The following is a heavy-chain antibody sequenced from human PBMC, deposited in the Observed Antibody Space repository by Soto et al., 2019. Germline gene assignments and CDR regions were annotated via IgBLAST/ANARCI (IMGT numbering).Heavy chain of an antibody. CDR1: GFTFSNAW. Sequence: GGSLRLSCAASGFTFSNAWMSWVRQAPGKGLEWVGRIKSKTDGGTTDYAAPVKGRFTISRDDSKNTLYLQMNSLKTEDTAVYYCTTGSPWIVVVTRNDYWGQGTLVTVSS. V-gene: IGHV3-15*01. CDR2: IKSKTDGGTT. J-gene: IGHJ4*02. D-gene: IGHD3-22*01. CDR3: TTGSPWIVVVTRNDY.